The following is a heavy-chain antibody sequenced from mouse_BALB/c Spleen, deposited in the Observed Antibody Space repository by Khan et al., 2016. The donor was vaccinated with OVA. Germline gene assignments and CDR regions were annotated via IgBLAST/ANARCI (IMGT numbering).Heavy chain of an antibody. V-gene: IGHV5-9*03. J-gene: IGHJ3*01. CDR2: ISSGGDNT. CDR1: EFTFSSYT. D-gene: IGHD2-1*01. CDR3: ARSNYGTFAY. Sequence: EVELVESGGGLVKPGGSLKLSCAASEFTFSSYTMSWVRQTPEKRLEWVATISSGGDNTYYPDSVKGRFTISRDNAKNNLYLQMSSLRSEDTALYYCARSNYGTFAYWGQGTLVTVSA.